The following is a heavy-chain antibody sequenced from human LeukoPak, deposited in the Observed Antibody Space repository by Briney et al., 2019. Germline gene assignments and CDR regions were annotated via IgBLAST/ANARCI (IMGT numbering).Heavy chain of an antibody. CDR1: GFTFSGSA. Sequence: GGSLRLSCAASGFTFSGSAVHWVRQASGRGLEWVALIPYDGSNKYYADSVKGRFTVSRDNSKNTLYLQMNSLRAEDPAVYYCVRGAYSSSWLNFDYWGQGTLVTVSS. J-gene: IGHJ4*02. CDR2: IPYDGSNK. V-gene: IGHV3-30*04. D-gene: IGHD6-13*01. CDR3: VRGAYSSSWLNFDY.